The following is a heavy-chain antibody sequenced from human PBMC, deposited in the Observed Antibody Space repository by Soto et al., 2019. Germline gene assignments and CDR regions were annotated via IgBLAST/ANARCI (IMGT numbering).Heavy chain of an antibody. Sequence: AGGSLRLSCAASGVTCISYAMSWVRQAPGKGLEWVSAISGSGGSTYYADSVKGRFTISRDNSKNTLYLQMNSLRAEDTAVYYCAKALDVDIVAPHGFDYWGQGTLVTVSS. V-gene: IGHV3-23*01. D-gene: IGHD5-12*01. CDR2: ISGSGGST. CDR1: GVTCISYA. J-gene: IGHJ4*02. CDR3: AKALDVDIVAPHGFDY.